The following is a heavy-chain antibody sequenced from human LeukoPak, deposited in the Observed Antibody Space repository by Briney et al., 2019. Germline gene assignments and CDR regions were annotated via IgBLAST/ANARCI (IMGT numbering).Heavy chain of an antibody. V-gene: IGHV3-7*03. Sequence: GGSLRLSCAVSGFTFSSYWMTWVRQAPGKGLEWVANIKQDGSDTYSVDSVKGRFTISRDNAKNSLYLEMNSLRVEDTAVYYCATSGYSGYGIDYWGQGTLVAVSS. J-gene: IGHJ4*02. D-gene: IGHD5-12*01. CDR3: ATSGYSGYGIDY. CDR1: GFTFSSYW. CDR2: IKQDGSDT.